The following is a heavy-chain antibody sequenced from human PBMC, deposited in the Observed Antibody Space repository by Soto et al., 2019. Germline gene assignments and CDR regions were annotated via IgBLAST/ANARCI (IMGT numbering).Heavy chain of an antibody. D-gene: IGHD3-16*01. CDR3: GARGGSGSLS. V-gene: IGHV3-48*02. CDR1: GFTFRNYT. CDR2: ISTGSNVI. Sequence: EVQLVESGGGLVQPGGSLRLSCAASGFTFRNYTMHWVRQAPGKGLEWVSHISTGSNVIYYADSVRGRFTISRDNAESSVFLKMNSLRDEDTAVYYCGARGGSGSLSWGQGTMVTVSS. J-gene: IGHJ5*02.